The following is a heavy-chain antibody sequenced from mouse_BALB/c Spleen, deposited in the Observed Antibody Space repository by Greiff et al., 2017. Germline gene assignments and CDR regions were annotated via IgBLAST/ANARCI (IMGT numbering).Heavy chain of an antibody. CDR1: GYAFSSYW. CDR3: ARGLRPHFDY. Sequence: QVQLQQSGAELVRPGSSVKISCKASGYAFSSYWMNWVKQRPGQGLEWIGQIYPGDGDTNYNGKFKGKATLTADKSSSTAYMQLSSLTSEDSAVYFCARGLRPHFDYWGQGTTLTVSS. J-gene: IGHJ2*01. CDR2: IYPGDGDT. V-gene: IGHV1-80*01. D-gene: IGHD2-2*01.